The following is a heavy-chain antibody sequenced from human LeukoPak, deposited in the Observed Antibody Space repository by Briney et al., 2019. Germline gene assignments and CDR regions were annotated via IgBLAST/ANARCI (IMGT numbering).Heavy chain of an antibody. D-gene: IGHD3-10*01. CDR3: AKDLGRGYYGSGLDY. CDR1: GFTFSSYA. CDR2: NSGSGGST. J-gene: IGHJ4*02. V-gene: IGHV3-23*01. Sequence: PVGSLRLSCAASGFTFSSYAMSWVRQAPGKGLEWVSANSGSGGSTYYADSVKGRFTISRDNSKNTLYLQMNSMRAEDTAVYYCAKDLGRGYYGSGLDYWGQGTLVTVSS.